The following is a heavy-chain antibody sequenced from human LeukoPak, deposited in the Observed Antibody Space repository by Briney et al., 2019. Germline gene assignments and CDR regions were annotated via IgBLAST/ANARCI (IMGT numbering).Heavy chain of an antibody. V-gene: IGHV3-21*01. CDR2: ISGRISYI. Sequence: VGSLRLSCAASGFTFSTYGMNWVRQAPGKGLEWVSSISGRISYIYYADSPKGRFTISRDNAKNSLYLQMNSLRAEDTAVYYCARGRDSGDYADFWGQGTLVTVSS. J-gene: IGHJ4*02. D-gene: IGHD4-17*01. CDR3: ARGRDSGDYADF. CDR1: GFTFSTYG.